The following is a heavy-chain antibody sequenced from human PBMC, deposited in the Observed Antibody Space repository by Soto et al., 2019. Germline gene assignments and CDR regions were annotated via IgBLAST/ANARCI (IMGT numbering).Heavy chain of an antibody. V-gene: IGHV3-74*01. CDR3: TRDRGGNFSGAFDY. D-gene: IGHD1-7*01. CDR1: GFTFNNYW. Sequence: EVQLVESGGGLVQPGGSLRLSCAASGFTFNNYWMHWVRQAPGKGLVWVSRINIEGSTTDYADSVRGRFAISRDNAKNTLYLQINGLRDEDTAVYYCTRDRGGNFSGAFDYWGRGTRVTVPP. J-gene: IGHJ4*02. CDR2: INIEGSTT.